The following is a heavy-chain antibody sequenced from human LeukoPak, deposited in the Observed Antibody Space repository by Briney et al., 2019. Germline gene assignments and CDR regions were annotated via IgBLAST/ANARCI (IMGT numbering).Heavy chain of an antibody. Sequence: GRSLRLSCAASGFTFSSYGMHWVRQAPGKGLEWVAVIWYDGSNKYYADSVKGRFTISRDNSKNTLYLQMNSLRAGDTAVYYCARDSWAAEYSSTDGFDYWGQGTLVTVSS. CDR2: IWYDGSNK. CDR1: GFTFSSYG. V-gene: IGHV3-33*01. J-gene: IGHJ4*02. D-gene: IGHD6-6*01. CDR3: ARDSWAAEYSSTDGFDY.